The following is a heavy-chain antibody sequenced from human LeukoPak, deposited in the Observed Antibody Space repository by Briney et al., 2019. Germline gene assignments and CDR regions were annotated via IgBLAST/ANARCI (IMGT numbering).Heavy chain of an antibody. J-gene: IGHJ5*02. Sequence: PSETLSLTCTVSGGSISSYYWSCIRQPAGKGLEWIGRIYTSGSTNYNPSLKSRVTMSVDTSKNQFSLKLSSVTAADTAVYYCARDRVNFWSGYSTINWFDPWGQGTLVTVSS. D-gene: IGHD3-3*01. CDR1: GGSISSYY. CDR2: IYTSGST. V-gene: IGHV4-4*07. CDR3: ARDRVNFWSGYSTINWFDP.